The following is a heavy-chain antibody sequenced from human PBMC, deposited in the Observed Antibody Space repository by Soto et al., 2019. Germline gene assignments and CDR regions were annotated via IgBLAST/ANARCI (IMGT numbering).Heavy chain of an antibody. Sequence: GGSLRLSCVASGFTFSSYWMSWVRQAPGKGLEWVANIKQDGSEKYYVDSVKGRFTISRDNAKNSLYLQMNSLRAEDTAVYYCARSPKRAFDIWGQGTMVTVSS. CDR1: GFTFSSYW. J-gene: IGHJ3*02. V-gene: IGHV3-7*01. D-gene: IGHD6-25*01. CDR2: IKQDGSEK. CDR3: ARSPKRAFDI.